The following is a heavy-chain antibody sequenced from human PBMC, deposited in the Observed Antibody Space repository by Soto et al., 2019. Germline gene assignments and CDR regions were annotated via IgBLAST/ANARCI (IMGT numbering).Heavy chain of an antibody. J-gene: IGHJ6*02. Sequence: QVQLVQSGAEVKKPGASVKVSCKASGYTFTSYDINWVRQATGQGLEWMGWMNPNSGNTGYAQKFQGRVTMTSNTSISTAYMELSSLRSEDTAVYYCARGPSYYDILTGYPYYYYYGMDVWGQGTTVTVSS. CDR2: MNPNSGNT. CDR3: ARGPSYYDILTGYPYYYYYGMDV. CDR1: GYTFTSYD. D-gene: IGHD3-9*01. V-gene: IGHV1-8*01.